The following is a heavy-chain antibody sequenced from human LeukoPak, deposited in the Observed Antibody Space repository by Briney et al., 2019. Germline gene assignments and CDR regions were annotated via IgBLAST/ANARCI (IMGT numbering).Heavy chain of an antibody. CDR2: ISAYNGNT. CDR1: GYTFTSYG. CDR3: ARDETNNWNYWYYYYYYMDV. J-gene: IGHJ6*03. D-gene: IGHD1-7*01. V-gene: IGHV1-18*01. Sequence: RASVKVSCKASGYTFTSYGISWVRQAPGQGLEWMGWISAYNGNTNYAQKLQGRVTMTTDTSTSTAYMELRSLRAEDTAVYYCARDETNNWNYWYYYYYYMDVWGKGTTVTVSS.